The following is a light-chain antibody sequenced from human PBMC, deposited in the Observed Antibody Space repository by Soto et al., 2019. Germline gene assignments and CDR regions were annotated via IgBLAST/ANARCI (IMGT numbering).Light chain of an antibody. J-gene: IGLJ3*02. Sequence: QTVVTQSSSASASLGSSVKLTCTLSSGHSSYIIAWHQQQPGKAPRYLMKLEGSGSSNKGSGLPDRFSGSTSGADRYLTISNLQFEDEADYYCETWDFNTRVFGGGTKLTVL. CDR3: ETWDFNTRV. CDR2: LEGSGSS. V-gene: IGLV4-60*02. CDR1: SGHSSYI.